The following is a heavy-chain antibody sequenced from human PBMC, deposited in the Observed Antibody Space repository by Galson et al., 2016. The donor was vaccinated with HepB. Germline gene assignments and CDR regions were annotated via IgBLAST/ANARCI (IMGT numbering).Heavy chain of an antibody. Sequence: SVKVSCKASGYTFTRFGIHWVRQAPGQRLEWMGWIIAGIGKTQYSQKFQGRVTITRDTSASTAYMDLRSLRSEDTAVYYCARLNSGYDLHYYYGMDVWGQGTTVTVSS. J-gene: IGHJ6*02. D-gene: IGHD5-12*01. CDR3: ARLNSGYDLHYYYGMDV. CDR2: IIAGIGKT. V-gene: IGHV1-3*01. CDR1: GYTFTRFG.